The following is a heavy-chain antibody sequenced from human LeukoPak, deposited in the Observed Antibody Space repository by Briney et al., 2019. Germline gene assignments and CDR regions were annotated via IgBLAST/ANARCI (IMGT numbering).Heavy chain of an antibody. V-gene: IGHV1-69*05. Sequence: SVKVSCKASGGSFNAYAISWVRQAPGQGLEWMGGIIPIFGTSNYAQKLRGRVTISTDESTSTAYMEVSSLRSEDTAIYYCARGLDASMETAYDYWGQGTLVTVSS. J-gene: IGHJ4*02. CDR2: IIPIFGTS. CDR3: ARGLDASMETAYDY. CDR1: GGSFNAYA. D-gene: IGHD5-18*01.